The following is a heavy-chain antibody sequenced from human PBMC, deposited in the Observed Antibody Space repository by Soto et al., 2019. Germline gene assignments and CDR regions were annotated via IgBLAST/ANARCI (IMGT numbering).Heavy chain of an antibody. Sequence: GEPLKISCKGSGDRCVGYRITWVRQKPGKGLEWMGRIDPSDSQTYYSPSFRGHVTISVTKSITTVFLQWSSLRASDTAMYYCARQIYDSDTGPNFQYYFDSWGQGTPVTVSS. J-gene: IGHJ4*02. V-gene: IGHV5-10-1*01. D-gene: IGHD3-22*01. CDR3: ARQIYDSDTGPNFQYYFDS. CDR1: GDRCVGYR. CDR2: IDPSDSQT.